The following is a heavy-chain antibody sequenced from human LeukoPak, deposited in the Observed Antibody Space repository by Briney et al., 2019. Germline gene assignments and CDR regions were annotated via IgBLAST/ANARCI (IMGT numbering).Heavy chain of an antibody. Sequence: SVKVSCKASGGTFSSYSITWVRQAPGQGLEWMGGIMPLFNTANYAQQYQGRVTITTDESTSTAYMELSSLRFEDTAMYYCARVDRYHYYLDVWGKGTTVTVSS. CDR2: IMPLFNTA. CDR3: ARVDRYHYYLDV. J-gene: IGHJ6*03. V-gene: IGHV1-69*05. CDR1: GGTFSSYS.